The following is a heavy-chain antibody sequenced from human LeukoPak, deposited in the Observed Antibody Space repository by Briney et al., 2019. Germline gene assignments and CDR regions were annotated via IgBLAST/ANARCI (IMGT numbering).Heavy chain of an antibody. CDR1: GFTFDDYG. CDR3: ARDHYDSSGYYQGAFDI. D-gene: IGHD3-22*01. V-gene: IGHV3-20*04. Sequence: GGSLRLSCAASGFTFDDYGMSWVRQAPGKGLEWVSGINWNGGSTGYADSVKGRFTISRDNAKNSLYLQMNSLRAEDTALYYCARDHYDSSGYYQGAFDIWGQGTMVTVSS. CDR2: INWNGGST. J-gene: IGHJ3*02.